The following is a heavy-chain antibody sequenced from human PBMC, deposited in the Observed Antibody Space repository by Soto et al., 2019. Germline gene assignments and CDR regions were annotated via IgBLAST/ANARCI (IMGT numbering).Heavy chain of an antibody. J-gene: IGHJ5*01. CDR2: IIPIFGTA. CDR3: ARVAWDSSSWFDY. Sequence: ASVKVSCKASGGTFSSYAISWVRQAPGQGLEWMGGIIPIFGTANYAQKFQGRVTITADESTSTAYMELSSLRSEDTAVYYCARVAWDSSSWFDYWGQGTLVTVSS. CDR1: GGTFSSYA. V-gene: IGHV1-69*13. D-gene: IGHD6-13*01.